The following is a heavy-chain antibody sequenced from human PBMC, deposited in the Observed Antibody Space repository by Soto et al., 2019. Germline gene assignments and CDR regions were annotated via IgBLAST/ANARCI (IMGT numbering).Heavy chain of an antibody. CDR2: ISAYNGNT. J-gene: IGHJ6*02. D-gene: IGHD5-18*01. CDR3: ARVGTVGGYSYGDYYGMYV. CDR1: GYTFTSYC. Sequence: ASVKVSCKASGYTFTSYCISWVRQAPGQGLEWMGWISAYNGNTNYAQKLQGRVTMTTDTSTSTAYMELRSLRSDDTAVYYCARVGTVGGYSYGDYYGMYVWGQGTTVTVSS. V-gene: IGHV1-18*01.